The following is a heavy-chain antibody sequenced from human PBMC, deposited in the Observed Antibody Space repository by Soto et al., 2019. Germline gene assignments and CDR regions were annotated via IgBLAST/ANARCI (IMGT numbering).Heavy chain of an antibody. J-gene: IGHJ5*02. CDR2: IYPGDSDT. CDR3: ARGAYGSESSPNWFDP. D-gene: IGHD3-10*01. CDR1: GYSFTSYW. Sequence: GESLKISCKGSGYSFTSYWIGWVRQMPGKGLEWKGIIYPGDSDTRYSPSFQGQVTISADKSISTAYLQWSSLKASDTAMYYCARGAYGSESSPNWFDPWGQGTLVTVSS. V-gene: IGHV5-51*01.